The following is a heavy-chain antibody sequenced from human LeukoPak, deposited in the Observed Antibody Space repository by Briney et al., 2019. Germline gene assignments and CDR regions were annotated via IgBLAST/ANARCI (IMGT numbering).Heavy chain of an antibody. V-gene: IGHV3-48*03. D-gene: IGHD4-17*01. J-gene: IGHJ3*02. CDR1: GFTFSSYE. Sequence: GGSLGLSCAASGFTFSSYEMNWVRQAPGKGLEWVSYISSSGSTICYADSVKGRFTISRDNAKNSLYLQMNSLRAEDTAVYYCARTTVTTNFKDAFDIWGQGTVVTVSS. CDR3: ARTTVTTNFKDAFDI. CDR2: ISSSGSTI.